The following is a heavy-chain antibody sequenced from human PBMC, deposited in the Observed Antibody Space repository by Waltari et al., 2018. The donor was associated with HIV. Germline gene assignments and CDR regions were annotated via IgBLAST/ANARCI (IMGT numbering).Heavy chain of an antibody. CDR2: IWYDGSNK. V-gene: IGHV3-33*01. D-gene: IGHD3-22*01. Sequence: VQLVESGGGVVQPGRSLRLSGAESGFTLSGSGMHWVRQAPGKGLEWVAVIWYDGSNKYYADSVKGRFTISRDNSKNTLYLQMNSLRAEDTAVYYCAREQYDSSAFDIWGQGTMVTVSS. J-gene: IGHJ3*02. CDR1: GFTLSGSG. CDR3: AREQYDSSAFDI.